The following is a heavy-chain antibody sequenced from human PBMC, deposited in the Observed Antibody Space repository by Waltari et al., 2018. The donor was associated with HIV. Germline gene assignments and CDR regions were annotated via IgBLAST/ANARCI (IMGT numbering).Heavy chain of an antibody. D-gene: IGHD4-17*01. CDR2: INHDGREK. J-gene: IGHJ6*02. CDR1: GFTLSNYW. V-gene: IGHV3-7*01. CDR3: ARYGSHPYGMDV. Sequence: EVQLVESGGDLVQPGGSLRLSCAASGFTLSNYWMTWVRQAPGKGLEWVANINHDGREKYYVDSVKGRFTITRDNTKNSLFLQMNSLRAEDTAVYFCARYGSHPYGMDVWGQGTTVTVSS.